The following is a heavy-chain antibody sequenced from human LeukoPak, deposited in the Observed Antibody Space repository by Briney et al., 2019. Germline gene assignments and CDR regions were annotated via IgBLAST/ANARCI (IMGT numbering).Heavy chain of an antibody. J-gene: IGHJ4*02. Sequence: PGGSLRFSCAVSGFPFSIYEMNWVRQAPGKGLEWVSNIGSSGTTIYYADSVKGRFSISRDNAKSSLYLQMNSLRVEDTAVYYCALLAVASDFDYWGQGALVTVSS. CDR3: ALLAVASDFDY. D-gene: IGHD6-19*01. CDR1: GFPFSIYE. CDR2: IGSSGTTI. V-gene: IGHV3-48*03.